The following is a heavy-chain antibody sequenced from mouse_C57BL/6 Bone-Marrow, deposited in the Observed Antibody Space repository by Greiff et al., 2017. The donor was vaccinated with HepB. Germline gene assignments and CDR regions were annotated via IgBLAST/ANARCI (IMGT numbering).Heavy chain of an antibody. CDR3: ARGSPRLPADPGFAY. D-gene: IGHD5-5*01. V-gene: IGHV2-2*01. CDR2: IWSGGRT. J-gene: IGHJ3*01. Sequence: QVQLKESGPGLVQPSQSLSITCTVSGFSLTSYGVHWVRQSPGKGLEWLGVIWSGGRTDYNAAFISRLSISKDNSKSHVFLKMNSLQADDTAIYYCARGSPRLPADPGFAYWGQGTLVTVSA. CDR1: GFSLTSYG.